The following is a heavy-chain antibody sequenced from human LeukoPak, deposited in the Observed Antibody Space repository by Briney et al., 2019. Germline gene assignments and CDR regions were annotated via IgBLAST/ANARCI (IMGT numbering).Heavy chain of an antibody. J-gene: IGHJ4*02. CDR2: IYSGGST. D-gene: IGHD3-22*01. Sequence: QSGGSLRLSCAASGFTVSSNYMSWVRQAPGKGLEWVSVIYSGGSTYYADSVKGRFTISRDNSKNTLYLQMNSLRAEDTAVYYCAKGPRGIVVVVYFDYWGQGTLVTVSS. V-gene: IGHV3-53*05. CDR1: GFTVSSNY. CDR3: AKGPRGIVVVVYFDY.